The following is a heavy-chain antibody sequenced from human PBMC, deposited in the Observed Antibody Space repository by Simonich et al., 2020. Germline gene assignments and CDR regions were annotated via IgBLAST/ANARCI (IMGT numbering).Heavy chain of an antibody. CDR2: IYYSGST. V-gene: IGHV4-59*08. Sequence: QVQLQESGPGLGEPSETLSLTCTFSGGSISSYHWSWIRQPPGKGLEWIGYIYYSGSTNYNPSLKSRVTITVDTSKNQFSLKLSSVTAADTAVYYCARLPDYWGQGTLVTVSS. CDR3: ARLPDY. J-gene: IGHJ4*02. CDR1: GGSISSYH.